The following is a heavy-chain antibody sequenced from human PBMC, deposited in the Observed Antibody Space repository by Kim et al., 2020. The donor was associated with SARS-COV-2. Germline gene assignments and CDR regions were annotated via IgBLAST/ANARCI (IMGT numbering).Heavy chain of an antibody. Sequence: SETLSLTCAVYGGSFSGYYWSWIRQPPGKGLEWIGEINHSGSTNYNPSLKSRVTISVDTSKNQFSLKLSSVTAADTAVYYCARSAYGDLGYWGQGTLVTVSS. J-gene: IGHJ4*02. D-gene: IGHD3-10*01. CDR1: GGSFSGYY. V-gene: IGHV4-34*01. CDR3: ARSAYGDLGY. CDR2: INHSGST.